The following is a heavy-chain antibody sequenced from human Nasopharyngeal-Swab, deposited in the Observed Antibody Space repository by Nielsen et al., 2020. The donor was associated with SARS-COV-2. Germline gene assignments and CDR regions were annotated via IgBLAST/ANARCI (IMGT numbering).Heavy chain of an antibody. J-gene: IGHJ4*02. CDR3: AKARITRGYFDWLLSPYFDY. Sequence: GGSLRLSCAASGFTFSSYAMSWVRQAPGKGLEWVSAISGSGGSTYYADSVKGRFTISRDNSKNTLYLQMNSLRAEDTAVYYCAKARITRGYFDWLLSPYFDYWGQGTLVTVSS. CDR2: ISGSGGST. D-gene: IGHD3-9*01. CDR1: GFTFSSYA. V-gene: IGHV3-23*01.